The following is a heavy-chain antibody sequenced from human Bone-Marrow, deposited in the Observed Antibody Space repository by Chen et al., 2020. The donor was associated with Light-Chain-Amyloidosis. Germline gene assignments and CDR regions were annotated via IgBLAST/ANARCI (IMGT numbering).Heavy chain of an antibody. D-gene: IGHD3-9*01. CDR3: ARMSFFETSDALDV. Sequence: QVTVKGSGPALVKPTQTLTLTCTFSGFSLSSNGMRLNWIRQPPGKALEWLARIDWDGDKYYTPSLETRLTISKDPSKNQVVLTMTNMDPVDTATYYCARMSFFETSDALDVWGQGTMITVSS. CDR2: IDWDGDK. V-gene: IGHV2-70*04. J-gene: IGHJ3*01. CDR1: GFSLSSNGMR.